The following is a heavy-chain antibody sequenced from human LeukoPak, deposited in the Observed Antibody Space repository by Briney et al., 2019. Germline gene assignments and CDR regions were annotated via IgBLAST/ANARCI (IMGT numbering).Heavy chain of an antibody. CDR3: ARDRIQLWPLLDY. Sequence: GGSLRLSCAASGFTFSSFVMSWVRQAPGKGPEWVSTISGSGGSTYFADSVKGRFTISRDNSKNTLYLQMNSLRAEDTAVYYCARDRIQLWPLLDYWGQGTLVTVSS. CDR2: ISGSGGST. D-gene: IGHD5-18*01. V-gene: IGHV3-23*01. J-gene: IGHJ4*02. CDR1: GFTFSSFV.